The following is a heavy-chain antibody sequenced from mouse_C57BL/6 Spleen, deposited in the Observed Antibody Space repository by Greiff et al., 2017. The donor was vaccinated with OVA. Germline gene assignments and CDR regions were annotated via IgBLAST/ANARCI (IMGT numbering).Heavy chain of an antibody. CDR1: GYAFSSSW. D-gene: IGHD2-4*01. CDR2: IYPGDGDT. Sequence: VKLMESGPELVKPGASVKISCKASGYAFSSSWMNWVKQRPGKGLEWIGRIYPGDGDTNYNGKFKGKATLTADKSSSTAYMQLSSLTSEDSAVYFCARWVYYYDYAMDYWGQGTSVTVSS. V-gene: IGHV1-82*01. J-gene: IGHJ4*01. CDR3: ARWVYYYDYAMDY.